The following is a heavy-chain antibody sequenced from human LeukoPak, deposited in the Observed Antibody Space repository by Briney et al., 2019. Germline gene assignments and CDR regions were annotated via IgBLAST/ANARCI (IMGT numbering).Heavy chain of an antibody. J-gene: IGHJ4*02. CDR2: IKYDEVEK. CDR1: GFTFSNYW. V-gene: IGHV3-7*03. CDR3: ARDTGALVTHFDY. Sequence: GGSLRISCAASGFTFSNYWMSWVRQAPGKGLEWVANIKYDEVEKYHVDSVKGRFTISRDNAKKSLYLQTNSLRAEDTAVYYCARDTGALVTHFDYWGQGTLVTVSS. D-gene: IGHD5-18*01.